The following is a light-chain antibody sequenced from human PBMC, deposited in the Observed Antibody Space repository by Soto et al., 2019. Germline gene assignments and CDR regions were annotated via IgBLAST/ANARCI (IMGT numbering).Light chain of an antibody. J-gene: IGKJ4*02. Sequence: EIVMTQSPATLSVSPGERATLSCRASQSVSSDLAWYQQKPGQAPRLLIYRASTRATAVPARFSGSGSGTEFTLTISSLQSEDFAVYYCQQYNNWPRTFGGGTKVDIK. CDR3: QQYNNWPRT. V-gene: IGKV3-15*01. CDR2: RAS. CDR1: QSVSSD.